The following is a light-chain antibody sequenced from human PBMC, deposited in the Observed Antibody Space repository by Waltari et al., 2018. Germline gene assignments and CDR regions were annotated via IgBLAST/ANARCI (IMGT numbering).Light chain of an antibody. Sequence: QSALTQPASVSGSPGQSVTISCTGTSSNVGFFNLVSWYQHHPGKAPKLMIYAVRDRTSWVYNRFSGSKSGYTVSLTISGLQAEDEADYYCCSYAGRSTWVFGGGTKVTVL. J-gene: IGLJ3*02. CDR2: AVR. CDR3: CSYAGRSTWV. V-gene: IGLV2-23*02. CDR1: SSNVGFFNL.